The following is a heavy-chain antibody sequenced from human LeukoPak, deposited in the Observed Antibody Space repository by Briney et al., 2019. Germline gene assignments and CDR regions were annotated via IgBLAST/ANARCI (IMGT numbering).Heavy chain of an antibody. CDR2: IYYSGST. V-gene: IGHV4-39*01. CDR3: ARVGREALLDP. J-gene: IGHJ5*02. D-gene: IGHD2-15*01. Sequence: SETLSLTCTVSGGSISSSSYYWGWIRQPPGKGLEWIGSIYYSGSTYYNPSLKSRVTISVDTSKNQFSLKLSSVTAADTAVYYCARVGREALLDPWGQGTLVTVSS. CDR1: GGSISSSSYY.